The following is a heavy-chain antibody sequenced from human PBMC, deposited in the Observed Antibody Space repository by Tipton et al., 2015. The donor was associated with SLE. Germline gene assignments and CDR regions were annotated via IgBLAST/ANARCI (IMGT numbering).Heavy chain of an antibody. J-gene: IGHJ6*02. CDR1: GGSISSSSYY. CDR3: ARVAQDYDFWSPYYYYGMDV. D-gene: IGHD3-3*01. V-gene: IGHV4-39*07. CDR2: IYYSGST. Sequence: TLSLTCTVSGGSISSSSYYWGWIRQPPGKGLEWIGSIYYSGSTYYNPSLKSRVTISVDTSKNQFSLKLSSVTAADTAVYYCARVAQDYDFWSPYYYYGMDVWGQGTLVTVSS.